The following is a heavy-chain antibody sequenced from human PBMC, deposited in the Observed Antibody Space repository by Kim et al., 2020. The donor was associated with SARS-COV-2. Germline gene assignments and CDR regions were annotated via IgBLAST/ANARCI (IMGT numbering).Heavy chain of an antibody. CDR1: GFTFSSYG. J-gene: IGHJ5*02. CDR2: ISYDGSNE. Sequence: GGSLRLSCAASGFTFSSYGMHWVRQAPGKGLEWVAVISYDGSNEYYADSAKGRFTISRDNSKNTLYLQLNSLRAEDTAVYYCAKGFRDIVVVPAAIEPLLASWGQGTLVTVSS. D-gene: IGHD2-2*02. CDR3: AKGFRDIVVVPAAIEPLLAS. V-gene: IGHV3-30*18.